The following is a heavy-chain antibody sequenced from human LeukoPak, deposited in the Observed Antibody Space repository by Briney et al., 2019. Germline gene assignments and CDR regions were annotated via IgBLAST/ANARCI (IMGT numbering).Heavy chain of an antibody. D-gene: IGHD3-16*02. CDR1: GGSLSSGGYY. Sequence: PSETLSLTCTVSGGSLSSGGYYWSWIRQHPGKGLEWIGYIYYSGSTYYNPSLKGRVTISVDTSKNQFSLKLSSVTAADTAVYYCARVQTYDYVWGSYRYFDYWGQGTLVTVSS. CDR3: ARVQTYDYVWGSYRYFDY. V-gene: IGHV4-31*03. J-gene: IGHJ4*02. CDR2: IYYSGST.